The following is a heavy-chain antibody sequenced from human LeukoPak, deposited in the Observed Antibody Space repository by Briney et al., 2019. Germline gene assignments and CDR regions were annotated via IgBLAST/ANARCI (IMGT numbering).Heavy chain of an antibody. CDR3: ARVPSMATVDY. CDR2: ISSSSSYI. J-gene: IGHJ4*02. D-gene: IGHD5-24*01. CDR1: GFTFSSYS. V-gene: IGHV3-21*01. Sequence: PGGSLRLSCAASGFTFSSYSMNWVRQAPGKGLEWVSSISSSSSYIYYADSVKGRFTISRDNAKNSLYLRMNSLRAEDTAVYYCARVPSMATVDYWGQGTLVTVSS.